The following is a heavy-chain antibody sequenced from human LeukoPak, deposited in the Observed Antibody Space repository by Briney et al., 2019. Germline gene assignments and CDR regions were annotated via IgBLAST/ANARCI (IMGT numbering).Heavy chain of an antibody. D-gene: IGHD3-10*01. CDR1: GFTCSSYA. Sequence: GGSLRLSCVASGFTCSSYAMSRVRQAPARGLEWVSSLRGDGETFYADSVKGRFTLSRDDSRNTVFLHLNNLRVEGTALYYCAKASWVSSADAVLWGQGTVVTVS. V-gene: IGHV3-23*01. CDR2: LRGDGET. CDR3: AKASWVSSADAVL. J-gene: IGHJ4*02.